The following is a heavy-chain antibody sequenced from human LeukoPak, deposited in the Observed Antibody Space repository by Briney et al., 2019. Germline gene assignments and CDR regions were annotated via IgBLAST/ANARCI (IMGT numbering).Heavy chain of an antibody. J-gene: IGHJ4*02. Sequence: PSETLSLTCSVSGASINDYYWTWIRQPPGKGLEWIGYVYHTGTSGYHPSLKSRVAMSLDTSKNQVSLKLRSVTAADTAVYFCTRVVNGGHFDYRGQGTLVTVSS. V-gene: IGHV4-59*01. CDR2: VYHTGTS. CDR1: GASINDYY. CDR3: TRVVNGGHFDY. D-gene: IGHD2-8*01.